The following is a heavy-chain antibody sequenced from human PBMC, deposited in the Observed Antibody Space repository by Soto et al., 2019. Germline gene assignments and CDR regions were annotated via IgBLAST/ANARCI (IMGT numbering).Heavy chain of an antibody. CDR3: ARVMAPVCTTIGCYVSWGGREDY. CDR1: GGSFTAYY. Sequence: QVQLQQWGAGLLKPSETLSLTCAVYGGSFTAYYWSWIRQTPGKGLEWIGEINHSGTTNYNPSLKGRVTIPVDASKSQFSLKRISVPAADTAVYYCARVMAPVCTTIGCYVSWGGREDYWGQGTLVTVSS. J-gene: IGHJ4*02. CDR2: INHSGTT. D-gene: IGHD3-16*01. V-gene: IGHV4-34*01.